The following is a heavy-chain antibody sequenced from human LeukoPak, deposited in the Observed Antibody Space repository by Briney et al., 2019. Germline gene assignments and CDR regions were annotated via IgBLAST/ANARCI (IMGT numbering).Heavy chain of an antibody. CDR2: LYTGGTA. CDR1: GFNVNKNY. Sequence: GGSLRLSCTLSGFNVNKNYMGWVRQAPGKGLEWVSSLYTGGTAKYADSVKGRFTISRDDSKNTLYLQLDRLRAEDTAVYYCARASTKSPLRFVLLYDHWGQGTLVTVSS. V-gene: IGHV3-53*01. CDR3: ARASTKSPLRFVLLYDH. D-gene: IGHD2-15*01. J-gene: IGHJ4*02.